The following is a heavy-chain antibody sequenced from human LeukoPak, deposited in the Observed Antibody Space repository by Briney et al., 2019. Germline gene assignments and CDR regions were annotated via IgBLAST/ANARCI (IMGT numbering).Heavy chain of an antibody. CDR1: GCTFSSYA. J-gene: IGHJ4*02. Sequence: SVKVSCKASGCTFSSYAISWVRQAPGQGLEWMGRIIPSLGIANYAQKFQGRVTITTDKSTSTAYMELTSLRSEDTAVYYCARGGGYYDSSGSFDYWGQGTLVTVSS. V-gene: IGHV1-69*04. CDR3: ARGGGYYDSSGSFDY. CDR2: IIPSLGIA. D-gene: IGHD3-22*01.